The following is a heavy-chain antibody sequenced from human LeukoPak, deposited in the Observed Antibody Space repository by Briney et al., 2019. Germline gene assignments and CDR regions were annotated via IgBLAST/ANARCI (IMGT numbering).Heavy chain of an antibody. CDR3: AKDGDIVATGLFDY. J-gene: IGHJ4*02. CDR1: GFTFSDYY. V-gene: IGHV3-11*01. D-gene: IGHD5-12*01. Sequence: GGSLRLSCAASGFTFSDYYMSWIRQAPGKGLEWVSYISSSGSTIYYADSVKGRFTISRDNSKNTLYLQMNSLRAEDTAVYYCAKDGDIVATGLFDYWGQGTLVTVSS. CDR2: ISSSGSTI.